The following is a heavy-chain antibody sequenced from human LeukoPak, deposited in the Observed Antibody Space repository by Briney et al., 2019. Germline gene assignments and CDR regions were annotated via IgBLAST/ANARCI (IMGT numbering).Heavy chain of an antibody. CDR2: IYYSGST. CDR1: GGSISSYY. CDR3: ARSGGLLEWFLDY. V-gene: IGHV4-59*01. Sequence: SETLSLTCTVSGGSISSYYWSWIRQPPGKGLEWIGYIYYSGSTNYNPSLKSRVTISVDTSKNQFSLKLSSVTAADTAVYYCARSGGLLEWFLDYWGQGTLVTVSS. J-gene: IGHJ4*02. D-gene: IGHD3-3*01.